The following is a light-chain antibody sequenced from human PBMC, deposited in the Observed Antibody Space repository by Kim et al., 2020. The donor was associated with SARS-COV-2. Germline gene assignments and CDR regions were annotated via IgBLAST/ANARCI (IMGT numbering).Light chain of an antibody. CDR2: DAS. CDR3: KQRANWPLT. V-gene: IGKV3-11*01. CDR1: QRVFTY. Sequence: EIVLTQSPATLSLSPGERATLSCRASQRVFTYLAWYRQKPGQAPSLLIQDASKTAAGIPARFSASGSWTDFTLTISSLESEDFAVYYCKQRANWPLTFGGGTNVDIK. J-gene: IGKJ4*01.